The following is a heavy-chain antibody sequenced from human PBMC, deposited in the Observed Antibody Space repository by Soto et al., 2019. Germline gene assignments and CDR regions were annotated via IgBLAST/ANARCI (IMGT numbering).Heavy chain of an antibody. Sequence: GGSLRLSCEAAGFAFNSYGINWVRQAPGKGLEWVCFISGSSGNIYYGDSARGRISISRDKAKKSEYLQMNRLRVEDTAIYYCARTSIRFGPNDYWGQGALVTVSS. D-gene: IGHD3-16*01. V-gene: IGHV3-21*01. J-gene: IGHJ4*02. CDR2: ISGSSGNI. CDR1: GFAFNSYG. CDR3: ARTSIRFGPNDY.